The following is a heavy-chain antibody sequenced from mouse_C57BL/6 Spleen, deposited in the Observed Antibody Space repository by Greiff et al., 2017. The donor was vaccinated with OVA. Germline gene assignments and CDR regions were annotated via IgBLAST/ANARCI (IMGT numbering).Heavy chain of an antibody. CDR3: ARGGSYFDY. CDR1: GYTFTSYW. J-gene: IGHJ2*01. V-gene: IGHV1-50*01. Sequence: QVQLQQPGAELVKPGASVKLSCKASGYTFTSYWMQWVKQRPGQGLEWIGEIDPSDSYTNYNQKFKGKATLTVDTSSSTAYMQLSSLTSEDSAVYYCARGGSYFDYWGKGTTLTVSS. CDR2: IDPSDSYT.